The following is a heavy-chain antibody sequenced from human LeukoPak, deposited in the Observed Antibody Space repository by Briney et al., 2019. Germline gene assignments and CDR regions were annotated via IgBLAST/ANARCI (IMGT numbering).Heavy chain of an antibody. CDR1: GGSFSGYY. CDR3: ARSLGYCSSTSCYGLAY. Sequence: PSETLSLTCAVYGGSFSGYYWSWIRQPPGKGLEWIGEINHSGSTNYNPSLKSRVTISIDTSKNQLSLKLSSVTAADTAVYYCARSLGYCSSTSCYGLAYWGQGTLVTVSS. V-gene: IGHV4-34*01. CDR2: INHSGST. J-gene: IGHJ4*02. D-gene: IGHD2-2*03.